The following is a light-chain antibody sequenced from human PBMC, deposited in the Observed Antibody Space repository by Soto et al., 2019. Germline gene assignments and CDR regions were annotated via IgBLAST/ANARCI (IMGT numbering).Light chain of an antibody. CDR2: DVN. J-gene: IGLJ1*01. CDR3: CAYSTSGTHV. CDR1: SSDVGSYEY. Sequence: QSVLTQPASVSGSPGQSITFSCTGTSSDVGSYEYVSWHQQHPGKAPKLIIYDVNNRPSGVPSRFSGSKSGNTASLIISGLQTEDEADYYCCAYSTSGTHVFGTGTKVTVL. V-gene: IGLV2-14*03.